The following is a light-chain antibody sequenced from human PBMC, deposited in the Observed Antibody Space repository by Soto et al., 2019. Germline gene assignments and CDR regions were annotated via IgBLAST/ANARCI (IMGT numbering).Light chain of an antibody. V-gene: IGKV3-15*01. CDR2: GAS. CDR1: QSVSST. J-gene: IGKJ1*01. Sequence: EIVMTQSPATLPVSPGERATLSCRASQSVSSTLAWYQHKPGQAPRLLIYGASTRATGIPARFSGSGSGTEFTLTISSLQSEDFAVYYCQQYNNWPRTFGQGTKVEIK. CDR3: QQYNNWPRT.